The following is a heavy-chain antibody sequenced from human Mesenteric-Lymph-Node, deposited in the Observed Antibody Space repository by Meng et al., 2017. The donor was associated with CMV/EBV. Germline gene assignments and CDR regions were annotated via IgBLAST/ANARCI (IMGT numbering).Heavy chain of an antibody. Sequence: GGSLRPSCAASGFTFSSYSMNWVRQAPGKGLEWVAYISSSSSTIYYADSVKGRFTISRDNSKNTLYLQMNSLRAEDTAVYYCARHYGSSWYYFDYWGQGTLVTVSS. CDR3: ARHYGSSWYYFDY. D-gene: IGHD6-13*01. J-gene: IGHJ4*02. CDR2: ISSSSSTI. V-gene: IGHV3-48*01. CDR1: GFTFSSYS.